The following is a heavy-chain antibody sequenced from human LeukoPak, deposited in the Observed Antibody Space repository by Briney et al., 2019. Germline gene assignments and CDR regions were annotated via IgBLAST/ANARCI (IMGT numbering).Heavy chain of an antibody. J-gene: IGHJ5*02. CDR3: ARHSTDWWFDP. CDR2: IYPGDSDT. Sequence: GESLKISCKGSGYSSTSYWIGCVRQMLGKGLEWMGIIYPGDSDTRYSPSFQGQVTISADKSISTAYLQWSSLKASDTATYYCARHSTDWWFDPWGQGTLVTVSS. D-gene: IGHD3-9*01. V-gene: IGHV5-51*01. CDR1: GYSSTSYW.